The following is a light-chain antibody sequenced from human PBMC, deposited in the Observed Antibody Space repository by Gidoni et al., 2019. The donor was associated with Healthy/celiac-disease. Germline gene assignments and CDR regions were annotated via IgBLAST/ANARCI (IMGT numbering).Light chain of an antibody. CDR2: DAS. Sequence: VSIQSPATLTLSPGEGATLSCRASQSVSSYLAWYQQKPGQAPRLLIYDASNRATGIPARFSGSGSGTDFTLTISSLEPEDFAVYYCQQRSNWLTFGGGTKVEIK. J-gene: IGKJ4*01. V-gene: IGKV3-11*01. CDR3: QQRSNWLT. CDR1: QSVSSY.